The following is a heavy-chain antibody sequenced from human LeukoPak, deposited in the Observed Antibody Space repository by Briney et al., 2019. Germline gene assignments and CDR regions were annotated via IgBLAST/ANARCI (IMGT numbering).Heavy chain of an antibody. D-gene: IGHD3-22*01. V-gene: IGHV3-21*01. CDR1: GFTFSSFT. CDR2: ISRTSTYI. CDR3: ASYYYDSFDY. Sequence: GGSLRLSCAASGFTFSSFTMIWVHQAPGKGLAWVSSISRTSTYIYYADSVKGRFTTSRDNARNSLYLQMNSLRAEDTAVYYCASYYYDSFDYWGQGTLVTVSS. J-gene: IGHJ4*02.